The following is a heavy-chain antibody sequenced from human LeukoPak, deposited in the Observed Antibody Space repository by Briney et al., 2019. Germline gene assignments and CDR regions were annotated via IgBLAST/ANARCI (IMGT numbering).Heavy chain of an antibody. Sequence: ASVKVSCKASGYTFTSYGISWVRQAPGQGLEWMGWISAYNGNTNHAQKLQGRVTMTTDTSTSTAYMELRSLRSDDTAVYYCAGLYSSSWWNWFDPWGQGTLVTVSS. V-gene: IGHV1-18*01. D-gene: IGHD6-13*01. CDR1: GYTFTSYG. CDR3: AGLYSSSWWNWFDP. J-gene: IGHJ5*02. CDR2: ISAYNGNT.